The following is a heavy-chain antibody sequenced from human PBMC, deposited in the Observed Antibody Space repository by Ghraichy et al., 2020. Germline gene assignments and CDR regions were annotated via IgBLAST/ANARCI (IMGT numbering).Heavy chain of an antibody. CDR1: GYTFTGYD. Sequence: ASVKVSCKASGYTFTGYDISWVRQATGQGLEWMGWMNPDSGDTGYAQKFQGRVTMTRHASINTAYMEVSRLRSEDTAVYYCARGPVRYVDWLLVAMDVWSQGNTVTVTS. J-gene: IGHJ6*02. V-gene: IGHV1-8*01. CDR3: ARGPVRYVDWLLVAMDV. D-gene: IGHD3-9*01. CDR2: MNPDSGDT.